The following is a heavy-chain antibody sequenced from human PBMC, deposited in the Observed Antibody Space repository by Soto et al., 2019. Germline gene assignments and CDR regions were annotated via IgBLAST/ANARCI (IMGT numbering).Heavy chain of an antibody. J-gene: IGHJ6*02. Sequence: GGSLRLSCAASGFTFSNAWMNWVRQAPGKGLEWVGRIKSKTDGGTTDYAAPVKGRFTISRDDSKNTLYLQMNSLKTEDTAVYYCTTDLGISAAGYGMDVWGQGTTVTVSS. V-gene: IGHV3-15*07. D-gene: IGHD6-13*01. CDR2: IKSKTDGGTT. CDR1: GFTFSNAW. CDR3: TTDLGISAAGYGMDV.